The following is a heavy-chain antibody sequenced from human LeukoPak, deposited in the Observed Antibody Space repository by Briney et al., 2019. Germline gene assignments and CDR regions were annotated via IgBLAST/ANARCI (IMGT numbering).Heavy chain of an antibody. J-gene: IGHJ6*02. CDR3: ASAGYYGSRSQDDYYYYGMDV. D-gene: IGHD3-10*01. Sequence: ASVKVSCKASGYTFTSYGISWVRQAPGQGLEWMGWISAYNGNTNYAQKLQGRVTMTTDTSTSTAYMELRSLRSDDTAVYYCASAGYYGSRSQDDYYYYGMDVWGQGTTVTVSS. CDR2: ISAYNGNT. CDR1: GYTFTSYG. V-gene: IGHV1-18*01.